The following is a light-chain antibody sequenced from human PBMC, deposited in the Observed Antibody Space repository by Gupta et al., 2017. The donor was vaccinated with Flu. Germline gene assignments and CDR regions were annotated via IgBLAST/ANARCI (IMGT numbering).Light chain of an antibody. V-gene: IGKV2-28*01. CDR3: MQTGQAPFT. J-gene: IGKJ5*01. CDR1: QGLQRGNGYHY. Sequence: ISSRSSQGLQRGNGYHYSYWYLQKPGPSPQLMYYLGCKRACRPHKMISGRGAGTDFPLKINMVEAEYVGIYYYMQTGQAPFTFGQGTRLEIK. CDR2: LGC.